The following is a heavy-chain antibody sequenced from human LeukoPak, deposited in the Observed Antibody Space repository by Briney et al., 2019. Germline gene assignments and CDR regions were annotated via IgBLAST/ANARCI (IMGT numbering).Heavy chain of an antibody. J-gene: IGHJ4*02. CDR3: ARVGATRLFDY. Sequence: SETLSLTCAVYGGSFSGYYWSWIRQPPGKGLEWIGEINHSGSTNYNPSLKSRVTISVDTSKNQFSLKLSSVTAADTAVYYCARVGATRLFDYWGQGTLVTVSS. D-gene: IGHD1-26*01. CDR1: GGSFSGYY. V-gene: IGHV4-34*01. CDR2: INHSGST.